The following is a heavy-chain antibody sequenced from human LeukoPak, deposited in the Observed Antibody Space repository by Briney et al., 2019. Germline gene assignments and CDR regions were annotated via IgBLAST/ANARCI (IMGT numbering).Heavy chain of an antibody. V-gene: IGHV1-69*13. D-gene: IGHD3-9*01. Sequence: SVKVSCKASGGTFSSYAISWVRQAPGQGLEWMGGIIPIFGTANYAQKFQGRVTITADESTSTAYMELSSLRSEDTAVYYCARVRYYDILTGYDYWGQGTLVTVSS. CDR3: ARVRYYDILTGYDY. J-gene: IGHJ4*02. CDR2: IIPIFGTA. CDR1: GGTFSSYA.